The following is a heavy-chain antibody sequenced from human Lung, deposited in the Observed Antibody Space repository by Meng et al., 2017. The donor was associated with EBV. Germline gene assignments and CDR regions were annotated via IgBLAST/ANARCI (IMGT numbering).Heavy chain of an antibody. Sequence: EVQLVESGGGLVKPGESVRLYCAASGFIFSNYNMNWVRQAPGKGLERVSSISSGNSYIYYADSVKGRFTISRDNAKNSLSLQMNSLRAEDTAVYYCARLSGTGWFDPWGQGTLVTVSS. D-gene: IGHD1-7*01. J-gene: IGHJ5*02. CDR3: ARLSGTGWFDP. CDR1: GFIFSNYN. CDR2: ISSGNSYI. V-gene: IGHV3-21*02.